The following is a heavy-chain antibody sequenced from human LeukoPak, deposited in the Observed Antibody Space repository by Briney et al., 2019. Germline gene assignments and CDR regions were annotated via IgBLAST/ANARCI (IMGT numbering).Heavy chain of an antibody. V-gene: IGHV4-59*10. D-gene: IGHD3-10*01. J-gene: IGHJ6*03. CDR2: IYTSGST. Sequence: PSETLSLTCAVYGGSISSYYWSWIRPPAGKGLEWIGRIYTSGSTNYNPSLKSRVTMSVDTSKNQFSLRLNSVTAADTAVYYCARLHHDYGSGTYGGAYNYYMDVWGKGTTVTVSS. CDR3: ARLHHDYGSGTYGGAYNYYMDV. CDR1: GGSISSYY.